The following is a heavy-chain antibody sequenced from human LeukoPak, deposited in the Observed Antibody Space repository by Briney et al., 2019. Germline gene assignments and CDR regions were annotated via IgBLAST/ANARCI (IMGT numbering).Heavy chain of an antibody. D-gene: IGHD4-17*01. V-gene: IGHV3-72*01. CDR2: TRNKARSYTT. CDR1: GFTLSDHY. Sequence: GGSLRLSCAASGFTLSDHYVDWVRQAPGKGLEWVGRTRNKARSYTTEYAASVDGRFTTSRDDSKNLLNLQMNSLKAEDTAVYYCARTVTTNYAIDVWGQGTTVTVSS. CDR3: ARTVTTNYAIDV. J-gene: IGHJ6*02.